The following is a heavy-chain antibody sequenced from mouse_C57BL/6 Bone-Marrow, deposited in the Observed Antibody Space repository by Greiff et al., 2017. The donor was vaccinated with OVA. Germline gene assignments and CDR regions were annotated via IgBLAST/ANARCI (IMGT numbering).Heavy chain of an antibody. CDR3: ARRRVYDGYYDWYFDV. Sequence: VQLKQSGAELVRPGSSVKMSCKTSGYTFTSYGINWVKQRPGQGLEWIGYIYIGNGYTEYNEKFKGKATLTSDTSSSTAYMQLSSLTSEDSAIYVCARRRVYDGYYDWYFDVWGTGTTVTVSS. D-gene: IGHD2-3*01. CDR2: IYIGNGYT. CDR1: GYTFTSYG. J-gene: IGHJ1*03. V-gene: IGHV1-58*01.